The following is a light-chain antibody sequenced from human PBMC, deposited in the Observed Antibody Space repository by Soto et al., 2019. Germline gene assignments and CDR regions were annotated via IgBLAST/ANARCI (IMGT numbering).Light chain of an antibody. CDR1: QSVSSN. CDR2: GAS. V-gene: IGKV3-15*01. CDR3: QQYNNWPRT. Sequence: EIVMTQSPATLSVSPGERATLSCRASQSVSSNLAWYQQKPGQAPRLLIYGASTRATGIPARFSGSGSGTELTLTINSLQSEDVAVYYCQQYNNWPRTFGQGTKV. J-gene: IGKJ1*01.